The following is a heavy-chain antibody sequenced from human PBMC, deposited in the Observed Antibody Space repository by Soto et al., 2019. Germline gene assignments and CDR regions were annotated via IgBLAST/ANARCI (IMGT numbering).Heavy chain of an antibody. J-gene: IGHJ3*02. D-gene: IGHD2-15*01. Sequence: GGSLRLSCAASGFTFRNYDMSWVRQAPGKGLEWVSSISSSSSYIYYADSVKGRFTISRDNAKNSLYLQMNSLRAEDTAVYYCARDGLYCSGGSCYGAFDIWGQGTMVTVSS. CDR2: ISSSSSYI. CDR3: ARDGLYCSGGSCYGAFDI. CDR1: GFTFRNYD. V-gene: IGHV3-21*01.